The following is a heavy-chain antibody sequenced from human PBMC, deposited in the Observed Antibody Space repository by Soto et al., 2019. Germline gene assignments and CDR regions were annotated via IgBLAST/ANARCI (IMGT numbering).Heavy chain of an antibody. J-gene: IGHJ3*01. CDR1: GYTFTSYY. V-gene: IGHV1-46*01. CDR2: INPSGGST. CDR3: ARHPYYYDSSGLRGDAFDF. D-gene: IGHD3-22*01. Sequence: GASVKVSCKASGYTFTSYYMHWVRQAPGQGLEWMGIINPSGGSTSYAQKFQGRVTMTRDTSTSTVYMELSSLRSEDTAVYYCARHPYYYDSSGLRGDAFDFWGQGTMVTVSS.